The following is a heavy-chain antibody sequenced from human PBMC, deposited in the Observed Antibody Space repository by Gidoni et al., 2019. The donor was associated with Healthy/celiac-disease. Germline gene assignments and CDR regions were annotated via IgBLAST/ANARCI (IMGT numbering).Heavy chain of an antibody. J-gene: IGHJ2*01. V-gene: IGHV4-4*02. CDR3: ARDQGVGATYWYFDL. D-gene: IGHD1-26*01. Sequence: QVQLQESGPGLVKPSGTLSLTCAVSGGSIRSSNWWSWVRQPPGKGLEWIGEIYHSGSTNYNPSLKSRVTISVDKSKNQFSLKLSSVTAADTAVYYCARDQGVGATYWYFDLWGRGTLVTVSS. CDR2: IYHSGST. CDR1: GGSIRSSNW.